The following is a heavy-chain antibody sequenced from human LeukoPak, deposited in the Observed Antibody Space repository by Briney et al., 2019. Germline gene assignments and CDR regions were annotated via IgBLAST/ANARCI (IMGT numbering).Heavy chain of an antibody. CDR3: TRRAARWQFDL. V-gene: IGHV3-9*01. CDR2: INWKTGNG. Sequence: GGSLRLSCAVSGFNFDDYAMHWVRQAPGRCLEWVSGINWKTGNGIYADSVKGRFTISRDNAKNSLYLQMSSLRAEDTALYYCTRRAARWQFDLWGRGTLLTVSS. D-gene: IGHD5-24*01. CDR1: GFNFDDYA. J-gene: IGHJ2*01.